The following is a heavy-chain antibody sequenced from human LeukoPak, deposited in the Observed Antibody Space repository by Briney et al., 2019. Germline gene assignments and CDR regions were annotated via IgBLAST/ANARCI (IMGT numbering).Heavy chain of an antibody. CDR2: ISSSSSYI. J-gene: IGHJ3*02. V-gene: IGHV3-21*01. D-gene: IGHD6-13*01. CDR1: GFTFSSYS. CDR3: ARAVPAYSSSPRVGAFDI. Sequence: PGGSLRLSCAASGFTFSSYSMNWVRQAPGKGLEWVSSISSSSSYIYYADSVKGRFTISRDNAKNSLYLQMNSLRAEDTAVYYCARAVPAYSSSPRVGAFDIWGQGTMVTVSS.